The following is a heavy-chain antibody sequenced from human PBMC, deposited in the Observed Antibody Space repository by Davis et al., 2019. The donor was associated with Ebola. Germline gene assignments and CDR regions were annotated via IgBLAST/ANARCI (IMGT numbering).Heavy chain of an antibody. D-gene: IGHD2-2*01. V-gene: IGHV1-2*02. CDR3: AIGPVVPAAMETGMDV. Sequence: ASVKVSCKASGYTFTGYYMHWVRQAPGQGLEWMGWINPNSGGTNYAQKFQGRVTMTRDTSISTAYMELSSLRSEDTAVYYCAIGPVVPAAMETGMDVWGQGTTVTVSS. CDR1: GYTFTGYY. CDR2: INPNSGGT. J-gene: IGHJ6*02.